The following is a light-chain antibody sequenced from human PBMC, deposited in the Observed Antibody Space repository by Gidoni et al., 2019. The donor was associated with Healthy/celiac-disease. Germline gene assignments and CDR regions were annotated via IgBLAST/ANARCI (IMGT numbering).Light chain of an antibody. V-gene: IGLV3-1*01. J-gene: IGLJ2*01. CDR3: QAWDSSIPVV. Sequence: YELTQPPSVSVSPGQTASITCSGDKLGDKYACWYQQRPGQSPVLVIYQDSKRPSGIPERFSGSISENTATLTISGTQAMDEADYYCQAWDSSIPVVFGGGTKLTVL. CDR1: KLGDKY. CDR2: QDS.